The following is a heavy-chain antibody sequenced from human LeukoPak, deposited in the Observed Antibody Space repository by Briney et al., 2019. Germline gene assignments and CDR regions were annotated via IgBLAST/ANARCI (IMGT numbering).Heavy chain of an antibody. CDR1: GYTFTSYG. V-gene: IGHV1-18*01. J-gene: IGHJ1*01. D-gene: IGHD6-13*01. CDR3: ARHGPPGSSWLEYFQH. Sequence: ASVKVSCKASGYTFTSYGISWVRQAPGQGLEWMGWISAYNGNTNYAQKLQGRVTMTTDTSTSIAYMEVRSLRSDDTAVYYCARHGPPGSSWLEYFQHWGQGTPVIVSS. CDR2: ISAYNGNT.